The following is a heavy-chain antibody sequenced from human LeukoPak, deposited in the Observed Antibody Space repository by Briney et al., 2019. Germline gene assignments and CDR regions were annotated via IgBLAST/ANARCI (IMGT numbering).Heavy chain of an antibody. CDR3: ASGYSHGFDAFDI. Sequence: GALRLSCAASGFTFSSYEMNWVRQAPGKGLEWVSYISSSGSTIYCADSVKGRFTISRDNAKNSLYLQMNSLRAEDTAVYYCASGYSHGFDAFDIWGQGTMVTVSS. D-gene: IGHD5-18*01. V-gene: IGHV3-48*03. J-gene: IGHJ3*02. CDR1: GFTFSSYE. CDR2: ISSSGSTI.